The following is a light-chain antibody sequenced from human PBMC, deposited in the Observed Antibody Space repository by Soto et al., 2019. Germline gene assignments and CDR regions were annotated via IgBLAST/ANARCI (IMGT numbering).Light chain of an antibody. J-gene: IGKJ5*01. Sequence: EIVLTQSPGTLSLSPGERATLSCRASQTVNSNLAWYQQKPGQAPRLLIYGASTRATGIPARFSGSGSGTDFTLTISSLEPEDFAVYYCQQRSNWPITFGQGTRLEIK. V-gene: IGKV3-11*01. CDR3: QQRSNWPIT. CDR2: GAS. CDR1: QTVNSN.